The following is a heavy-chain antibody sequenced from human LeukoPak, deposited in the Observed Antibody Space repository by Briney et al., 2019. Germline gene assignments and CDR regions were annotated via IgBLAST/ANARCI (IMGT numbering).Heavy chain of an antibody. J-gene: IGHJ3*02. CDR3: ARGPTRDDVFDI. V-gene: IGHV4-59*01. CDR2: IYYSGST. CDR1: GGSISSYY. Sequence: SETLSLTCTVSGGSISSYYWSWIRQPPGKGLEWIGYIYYSGSTSYNPSLKSRVPISVDTSKNQFSLKLSSVTAADTAVYYCARGPTRDDVFDIWGQGTMVTVSS.